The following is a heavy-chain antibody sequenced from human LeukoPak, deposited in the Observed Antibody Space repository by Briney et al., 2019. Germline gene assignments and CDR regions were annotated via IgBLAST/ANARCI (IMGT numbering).Heavy chain of an antibody. Sequence: SETLSLTCAVYGGSFSGYYWSWIRQPPGKGLEWIGEINHSGSTNYNPSLKSRVTISVDTSKNQFSLKLSSVTAADTAVYYCARRDRKNWNYLKYFDYWGQGTLVTVSS. CDR1: GGSFSGYY. V-gene: IGHV4-34*01. J-gene: IGHJ4*02. D-gene: IGHD1-7*01. CDR2: INHSGST. CDR3: ARRDRKNWNYLKYFDY.